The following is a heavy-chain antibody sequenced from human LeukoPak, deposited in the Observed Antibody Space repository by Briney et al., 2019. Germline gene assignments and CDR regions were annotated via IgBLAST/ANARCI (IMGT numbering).Heavy chain of an antibody. D-gene: IGHD2-15*01. CDR2: IKTDGSST. CDR3: ARGRGGTFDY. V-gene: IGHV3-74*01. CDR1: GFAFSSYW. Sequence: PGGSLRLSCAASGFAFSSYWMHWVRQAPGKGLVWVSRIKTDGSSTTYADSVKGRFTTYRDNAKNTLYLQMNSLRAEDTAVYYCARGRGGTFDYWGQGTLVTVSS. J-gene: IGHJ4*02.